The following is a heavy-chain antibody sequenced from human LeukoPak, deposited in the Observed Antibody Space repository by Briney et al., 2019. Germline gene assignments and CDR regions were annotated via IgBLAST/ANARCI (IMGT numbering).Heavy chain of an antibody. J-gene: IGHJ4*02. Sequence: PGGSLRLSCAASGFTFSSYSMNWVRQAPGKGLEWVSSISSSSSYIYYAGSVKCRFTISRDNAKNSLYLQMNSLRAEDTAVYYCARDWIVGATIPFDYWGQGTLVTVSS. V-gene: IGHV3-21*01. CDR2: ISSSSSYI. D-gene: IGHD1-26*01. CDR3: ARDWIVGATIPFDY. CDR1: GFTFSSYS.